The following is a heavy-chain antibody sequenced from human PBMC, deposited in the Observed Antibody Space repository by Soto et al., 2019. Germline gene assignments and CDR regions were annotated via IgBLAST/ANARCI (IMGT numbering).Heavy chain of an antibody. CDR3: ATERLGFCDSDNCYRHYFDS. CDR1: GDTLTELS. Sequence: GPSVKVSCKVSGDTLTELSVHWVRQAPGKGLEWMGRFDPEDDEIVYAQKFQGRVTMTEDTSTDTSYMEVTSLTSEDTAVYYCATERLGFCDSDNCYRHYFDSWGQGTLVTVSS. J-gene: IGHJ4*02. CDR2: FDPEDDEI. D-gene: IGHD2-21*02. V-gene: IGHV1-24*01.